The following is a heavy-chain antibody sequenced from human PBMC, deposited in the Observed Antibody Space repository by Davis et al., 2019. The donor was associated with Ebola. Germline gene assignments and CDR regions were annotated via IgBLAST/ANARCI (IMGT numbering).Heavy chain of an antibody. D-gene: IGHD6-13*01. CDR1: AFTFSNYA. V-gene: IGHV3-23*01. J-gene: IGHJ3*02. CDR3: AKGTGYGSTWSRSDAFDI. Sequence: PGGSLRLSCAASAFTFSNYAMTWVRQTPGKGLEWVSTISADTYNTYYADSVKGRFTVSRDNSENTLYLQMNSLRPDDTAVYFCAKGTGYGSTWSRSDAFDIWGQGTMVTIS. CDR2: ISADTYNT.